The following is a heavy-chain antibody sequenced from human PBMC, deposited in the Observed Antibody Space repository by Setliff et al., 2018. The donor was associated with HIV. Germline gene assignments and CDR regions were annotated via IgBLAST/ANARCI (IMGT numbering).Heavy chain of an antibody. CDR2: ISSSSSYI. CDR1: GFIFDNAW. D-gene: IGHD6-19*01. J-gene: IGHJ4*02. Sequence: GGSLRLSCAAAGFIFDNAWMSWVRQAPGKGLEWVSSISSSSSYIYYADSVKGRFTISRDNAKNSLYLQMNSLRAEDTAVYYCARSRRDSSGWLELRDFDYWGQGTLVTVSS. V-gene: IGHV3-21*01. CDR3: ARSRRDSSGWLELRDFDY.